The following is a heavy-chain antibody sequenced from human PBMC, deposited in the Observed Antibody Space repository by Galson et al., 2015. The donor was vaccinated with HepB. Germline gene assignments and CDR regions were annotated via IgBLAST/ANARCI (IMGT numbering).Heavy chain of an antibody. CDR3: ARVDSSGYLYYYYGMDV. D-gene: IGHD3-22*01. CDR2: ISAYNGNT. CDR1: GGTFSSYA. V-gene: IGHV1-18*01. J-gene: IGHJ6*02. Sequence: SVKVSCKASGGTFSSYAISWVRQAPGQGLEWMGWISAYNGNTNYAQKLQGRVTMTTDTSTSTAYMELRSLRSDDTAVYYCARVDSSGYLYYYYGMDVWGQGTTVTVSS.